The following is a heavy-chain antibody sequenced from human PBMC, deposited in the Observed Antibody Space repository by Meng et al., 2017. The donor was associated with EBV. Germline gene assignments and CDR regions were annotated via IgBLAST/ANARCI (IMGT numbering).Heavy chain of an antibody. Sequence: QAQCEQSGARGEESGSSVKVSCRIAGGTFRSDAVSWGRQAPGQGVEWMGGLIPMSGAPHYAQKFQDRVTIIADESTSTHSMELNNLRFEDTAMYYCASESGRGFTPDYWGQGTLVTVSS. CDR1: GGTFRSDA. J-gene: IGHJ4*02. V-gene: IGHV1-69*01. D-gene: IGHD3-10*01. CDR2: LIPMSGAP. CDR3: ASESGRGFTPDY.